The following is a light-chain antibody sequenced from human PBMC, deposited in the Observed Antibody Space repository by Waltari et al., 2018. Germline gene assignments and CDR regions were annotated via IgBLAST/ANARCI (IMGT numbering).Light chain of an antibody. J-gene: IGLJ3*02. CDR1: SSDVGGYHY. V-gene: IGLV2-11*01. Sequence: QSALTQPRSVSGSPGQSVTISCTGTSSDVGGYHYFSCYQQHPGKAPKLMMYDVSKRPSGVPDRFSGSKSGNTASLTSAGLQAEDEADYYCCSYAGSYTPWVFGGGTKLTVL. CDR3: CSYAGSYTPWV. CDR2: DVS.